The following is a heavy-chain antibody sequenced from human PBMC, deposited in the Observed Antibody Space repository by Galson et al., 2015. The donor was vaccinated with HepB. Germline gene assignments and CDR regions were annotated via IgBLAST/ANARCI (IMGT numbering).Heavy chain of an antibody. J-gene: IGHJ5*02. Sequence: SGGTFSSYAISWVRQAPGQGLEWMGGIIPIFGTANYAQKFQGRVTITADESTSTAYMELSSLRSEDTAVYYCARSQRGYSGQGNWFDPWRQGTLVTVSS. D-gene: IGHD5-12*01. CDR2: IIPIFGTA. V-gene: IGHV1-69*01. CDR1: GGTFSSYA. CDR3: ARSQRGYSGQGNWFDP.